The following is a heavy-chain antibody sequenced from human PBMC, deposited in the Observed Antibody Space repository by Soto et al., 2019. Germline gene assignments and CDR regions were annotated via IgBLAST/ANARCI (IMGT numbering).Heavy chain of an antibody. CDR2: IIPIFGTA. Sequence: QVQLVQSGAEVKKPGSSVKVSCKASGGTFSSYAISWVRQAPGQGLEWMGGIIPIFGTANYAQKFQGRVTITADESTSTAYMELSSLRSEDTAVYYCARDLVPRKRTYYDILTGYYFYYYGMDVWGQGTTVTVSS. D-gene: IGHD3-9*01. V-gene: IGHV1-69*01. CDR1: GGTFSSYA. CDR3: ARDLVPRKRTYYDILTGYYFYYYGMDV. J-gene: IGHJ6*02.